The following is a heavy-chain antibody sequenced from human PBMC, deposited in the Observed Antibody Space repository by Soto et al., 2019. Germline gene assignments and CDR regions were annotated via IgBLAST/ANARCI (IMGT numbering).Heavy chain of an antibody. J-gene: IGHJ4*02. CDR1: GFTFSSYG. D-gene: IGHD1-26*01. CDR3: AKPVVGATPCFDY. V-gene: IGHV3-30*18. CDR2: ISYDGSNK. Sequence: QVQLVESGGGVVQPGRSLRLSCAASGFTFSSYGMHWVRQAPGKGLEWVAVISYDGSNKYYADSVKGRFTISRDNSKNTLYLQMNSLRAEDTAVYYCAKPVVGATPCFDYWGQGTLVTVSS.